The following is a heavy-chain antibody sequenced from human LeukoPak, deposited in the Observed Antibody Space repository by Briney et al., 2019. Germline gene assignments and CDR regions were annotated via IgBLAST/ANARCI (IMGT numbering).Heavy chain of an antibody. V-gene: IGHV3-66*04. CDR2: IYSSGST. CDR1: GFTFSSYA. D-gene: IGHD5-12*01. CDR3: ARHNTGGYDFFDI. Sequence: PGGSLRLSCAASGFTFSSYAMNWVRQAPREGLEWVSVIYSSGSTYYADSVKGRFTISRDNSKNTLYLQMNNLRAEDTAVYYCARHNTGGYDFFDIWGQGTLVTVSS. J-gene: IGHJ4*02.